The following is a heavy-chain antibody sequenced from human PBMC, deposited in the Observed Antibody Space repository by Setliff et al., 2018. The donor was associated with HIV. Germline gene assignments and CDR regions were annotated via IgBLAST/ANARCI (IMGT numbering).Heavy chain of an antibody. CDR1: GYTFTSYH. V-gene: IGHV1-8*02. CDR3: AREGSPIYYFDY. J-gene: IGHJ4*02. Sequence: ASVKVSCKASGYTFTSYHINWVRQAAGQGLEWMGWMSPINGNVGYAQEFQGRVTMTRDTSISTAYMEVSSLRSDDTAVYYCAREGSPIYYFDYWSQGTLVTVSS. CDR2: MSPINGNV. D-gene: IGHD3-10*01.